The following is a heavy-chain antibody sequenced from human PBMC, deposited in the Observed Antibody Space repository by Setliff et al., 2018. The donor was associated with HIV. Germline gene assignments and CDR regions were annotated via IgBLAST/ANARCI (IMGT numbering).Heavy chain of an antibody. V-gene: IGHV3-20*04. CDR2: INWNGGRT. Sequence: PGGSLRLSCAAFGFIFDDYGMSWVRQAPGKGLEWVSGINWNGGRTGYADSVKGRFTISRDNAKNSLYLQMNSLRAEDTALYYCARGVTMIEGGYYFDYWGQGTLVTVSS. CDR1: GFIFDDYG. J-gene: IGHJ4*02. CDR3: ARGVTMIEGGYYFDY. D-gene: IGHD3-22*01.